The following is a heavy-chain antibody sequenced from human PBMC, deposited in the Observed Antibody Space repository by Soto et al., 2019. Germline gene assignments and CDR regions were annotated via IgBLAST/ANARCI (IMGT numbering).Heavy chain of an antibody. J-gene: IGHJ6*02. CDR2: IYHSGST. Sequence: QVQLQESGPGLVKPSGTLSLTCAVSGGSISSSNWWSWVRQPPGQGLEWIGEIYHSGSTNYNPSLKSRVTISVDKSKNHFSLKLSSVTAADTAVYYCARKNTRGGYHEYYYYGMDVWGQGTTVTVSS. D-gene: IGHD3-22*01. V-gene: IGHV4-4*02. CDR1: GGSISSSNW. CDR3: ARKNTRGGYHEYYYYGMDV.